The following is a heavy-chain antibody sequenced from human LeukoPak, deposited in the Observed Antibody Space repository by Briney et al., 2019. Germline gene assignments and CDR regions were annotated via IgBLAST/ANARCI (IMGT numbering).Heavy chain of an antibody. D-gene: IGHD1-20*01. CDR1: GFTFSDYI. CDR3: ARDLGSITGIPYYFHY. Sequence: GGSLRLSCAASGFTFSDYIMNWVRQAPGKGPEWVSYISGSSITIFYADSVKGRFTISRDNARNSLYLQMNSLRADDTAVYYCARDLGSITGIPYYFHYWGQGTLVTVSS. CDR2: ISGSSITI. J-gene: IGHJ4*02. V-gene: IGHV3-48*01.